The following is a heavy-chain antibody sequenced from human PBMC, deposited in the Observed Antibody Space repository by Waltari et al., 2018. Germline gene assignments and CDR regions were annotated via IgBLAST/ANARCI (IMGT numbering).Heavy chain of an antibody. D-gene: IGHD3-22*01. V-gene: IGHV1-24*01. CDR2: FDPEDGET. CDR3: ATAVNYYDSSGYYYFDC. J-gene: IGHJ4*02. CDR1: GYTLTELP. Sequence: QAQLVQSGAEVKQPGASVKVFCQVSGYTLTELPLHLARPTPRKGLEWMGGFDPEDGETIYAQKFQGRVTMTEDTSTDTAYMELSSLRSEDTAVYYCATAVNYYDSSGYYYFDCWGQGTLVTVSS.